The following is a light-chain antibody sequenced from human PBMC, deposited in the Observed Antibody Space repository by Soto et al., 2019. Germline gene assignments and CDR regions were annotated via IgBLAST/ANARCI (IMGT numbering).Light chain of an antibody. CDR2: AAS. J-gene: IGKJ4*01. V-gene: IGKV1-12*01. Sequence: DIQMTQSPSSVSASVGDRVTITCRARQGISSWLAWYQQKPGKDPKLLIYAASSLQSGVPSRFIASGSETDFTLTISSLKTEDFSTYYCQQANSFPPTFGGGTKVELK. CDR1: QGISSW. CDR3: QQANSFPPT.